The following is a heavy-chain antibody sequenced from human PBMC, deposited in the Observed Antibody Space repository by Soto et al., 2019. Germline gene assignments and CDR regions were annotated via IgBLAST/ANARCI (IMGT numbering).Heavy chain of an antibody. CDR2: ISGSGDNT. CDR3: AKDPCSSWYCKYFEY. J-gene: IGHJ4*02. CDR1: GFTFSNYA. D-gene: IGHD6-13*01. Sequence: GGSLRLSCAASGFTFSNYAMTWFRQAPGKGLEWVSTISGSGDNTYYADSVRGRFTISRDNSKNTLYLQMNSLRADDTAVYYCAKDPCSSWYCKYFEYWGQGTQVTVSS. V-gene: IGHV3-23*01.